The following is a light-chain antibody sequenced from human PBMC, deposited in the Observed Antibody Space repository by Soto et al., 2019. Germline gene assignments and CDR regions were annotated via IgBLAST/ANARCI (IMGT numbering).Light chain of an antibody. CDR3: QQYNNWPPLT. J-gene: IGKJ4*01. V-gene: IGKV3D-15*01. CDR2: GAS. Sequence: EIVMTQSPATLSVSPGERATLSCLASQSVSSNLAWYQQKPGQAPRLLIYGASTRATGIPARFSGSGSGTEFPLTISSLQSEDLAVYYCQQYNNWPPLTFGGRTKVEIK. CDR1: QSVSSN.